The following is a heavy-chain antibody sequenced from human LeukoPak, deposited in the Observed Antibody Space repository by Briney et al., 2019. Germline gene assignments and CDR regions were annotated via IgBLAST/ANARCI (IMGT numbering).Heavy chain of an antibody. CDR1: GFTLNTYW. Sequence: GGSLTLSCAASGFTLNTYWIHWLRHAPGKGLVWVSRINGDGSSTAYADPVKGRFTISRDNAKNTLYLQMNRLRAEDTAVYYCAREKGSSNYDSWGKGTLVTVSS. V-gene: IGHV3-74*03. D-gene: IGHD4-11*01. CDR3: AREKGSSNYDS. J-gene: IGHJ5*01. CDR2: INGDGSST.